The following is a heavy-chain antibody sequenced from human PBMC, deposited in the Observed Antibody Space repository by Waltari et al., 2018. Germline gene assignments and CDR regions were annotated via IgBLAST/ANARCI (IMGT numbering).Heavy chain of an antibody. Sequence: QLLESGGDLVQPGGSLRPSCAASGFSFSHYGLPWVRQAPGKGLEWVESIRAINGNTYYPDSVKGRFTISRDDSKNTLHLQMDSLRAEDTAMYYCAKKMTDNLYSFYFDAWGQGTLVTVSS. D-gene: IGHD2-15*01. J-gene: IGHJ4*02. V-gene: IGHV3-23*01. CDR3: AKKMTDNLYSFYFDA. CDR2: IRAINGNT. CDR1: GFSFSHYG.